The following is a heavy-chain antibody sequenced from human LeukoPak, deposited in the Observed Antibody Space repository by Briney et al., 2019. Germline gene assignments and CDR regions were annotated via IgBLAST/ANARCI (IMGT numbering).Heavy chain of an antibody. Sequence: SETLSLTCTVSGGSISSYYWSWIRQPPGKGLEWIGYIYCSGSTNHNPSLKSRVTISVDTSKNQFSLKLSSVTAADTAVYYCARGIESYGDYGYWGQGILVTVSS. J-gene: IGHJ4*02. D-gene: IGHD4-17*01. V-gene: IGHV4-59*01. CDR1: GGSISSYY. CDR3: ARGIESYGDYGY. CDR2: IYCSGST.